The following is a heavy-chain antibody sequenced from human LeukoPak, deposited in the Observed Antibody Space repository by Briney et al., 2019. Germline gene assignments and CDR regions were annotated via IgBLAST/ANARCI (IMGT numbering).Heavy chain of an antibody. CDR2: ISSSSSYI. CDR3: MMSLTAHYYYGLDV. V-gene: IGHV3-21*01. J-gene: IGHJ6*02. D-gene: IGHD2-21*02. CDR1: GFTFSSCS. Sequence: GGSLRLSCAASGFTFSSCSMNWVRQAPGKGLEWVSFISSSSSYIYYADSVKGRFTISRDNAKNSLYLQMNSLRAEDTAVYHCMMSLTAHYYYGLDVWGQGTTVTVSS.